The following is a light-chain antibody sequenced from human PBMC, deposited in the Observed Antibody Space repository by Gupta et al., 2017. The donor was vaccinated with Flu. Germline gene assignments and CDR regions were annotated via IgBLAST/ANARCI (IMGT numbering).Light chain of an antibody. CDR1: QSLLHRNGYID. Sequence: VTPGESASISCRSSQSLLHRNGYIDFNWFLQKPGQSPQLLIYLGFNRAPGVPDRFRGRASGTEFTVTISRVEAEDVGVYFCMQALQTPFTFGPGTKLDIK. CDR3: MQALQTPFT. J-gene: IGKJ3*01. V-gene: IGKV2-28*01. CDR2: LGF.